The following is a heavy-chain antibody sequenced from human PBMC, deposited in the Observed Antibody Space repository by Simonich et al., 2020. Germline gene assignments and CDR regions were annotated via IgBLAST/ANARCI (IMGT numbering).Heavy chain of an antibody. CDR3: ARGGWGSSWYY. D-gene: IGHD6-13*01. J-gene: IGHJ4*02. V-gene: IGHV3-74*01. Sequence: EVQLVESGGGLVQPGGSLRLSCAASGFTFSSYWMHWFRQGPGKGLGGVSRINSDGSSTSDADSVKGRFTISRDNAKNTLYLQMNSLRAEDTAVYYCARGGWGSSWYYWGQGTLVTVSS. CDR2: INSDGSST. CDR1: GFTFSSYW.